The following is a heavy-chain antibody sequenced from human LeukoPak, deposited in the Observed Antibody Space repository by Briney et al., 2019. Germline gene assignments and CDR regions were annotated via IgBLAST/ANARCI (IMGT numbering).Heavy chain of an antibody. V-gene: IGHV1-8*03. J-gene: IGHJ3*02. CDR1: GYTFTSYD. D-gene: IGHD5-18*01. CDR2: MNPNSGNT. Sequence: ASVKVSCKASGYTFTSYDINWVRQATGQGLEWMGWMNPNSGNTGYAQKFQGRVTITRNTSISTAYMELSSLRSEDTAVYYCASRYSYGYLAFDIWGQGTMVTVSS. CDR3: ASRYSYGYLAFDI.